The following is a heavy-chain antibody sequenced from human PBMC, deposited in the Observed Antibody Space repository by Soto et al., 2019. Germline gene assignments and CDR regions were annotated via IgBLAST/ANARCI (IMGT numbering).Heavy chain of an antibody. V-gene: IGHV3-13*01. Sequence: EVQLVESGGDWVQPGGSLRLSCAASGFTFSSYDFHWVRQATGKGLEWVSGIGNAGDTYYAGSVKGRFIMSRENAKTSLYIKMNTLRARETAVYSCSRGEGGLHSCGPGTLVPVYS. CDR3: SRGEGGLHS. CDR2: IGNAGDT. CDR1: GFTFSSYD. D-gene: IGHD3-16*01. J-gene: IGHJ4*02.